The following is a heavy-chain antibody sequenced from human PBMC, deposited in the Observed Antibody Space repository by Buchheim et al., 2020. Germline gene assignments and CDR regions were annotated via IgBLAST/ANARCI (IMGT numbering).Heavy chain of an antibody. D-gene: IGHD5-18*01. CDR1: GFSFSSYW. Sequence: EVQLVESGGGLVQPGGSLRLSCAASGFSFSSYWMHWVRQAPGKGLVWVSRINSDGSSKSYADSVKGRLTISRDNAKNTLYLQMNSLRPEDTAVYSCAKGQGYNYGYIDYWGQGAL. CDR3: AKGQGYNYGYIDY. CDR2: INSDGSSK. V-gene: IGHV3-74*01. J-gene: IGHJ4*02.